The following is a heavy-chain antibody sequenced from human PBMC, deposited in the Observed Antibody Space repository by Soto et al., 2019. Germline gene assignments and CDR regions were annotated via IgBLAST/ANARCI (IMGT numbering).Heavy chain of an antibody. CDR2: IIPILGIA. CDR1: GGTFSSYT. Sequence: SVKVSCKASGGTFSSYTISWVRQAPGQGREWMGRIIPILGIANYAQKFQGRVTITADKSTSTAYMELSSLRSEDTAVYYCDIVVVPAAPDDAFYIWGQGTMVTVSS. J-gene: IGHJ3*02. V-gene: IGHV1-69*02. D-gene: IGHD2-2*01. CDR3: DIVVVPAAPDDAFYI.